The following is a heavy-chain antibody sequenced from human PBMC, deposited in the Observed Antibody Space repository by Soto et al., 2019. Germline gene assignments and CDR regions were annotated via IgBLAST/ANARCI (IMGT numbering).Heavy chain of an antibody. D-gene: IGHD2-15*01. Sequence: QVQLVQSGAEVKKPGSSVRVSCTPSGGTFSSYTSSWVRQAPGQGLEWMGRIVPITGMTRYAQKFQGRLTITAVTSTTTAYLELSSLTSEDSAVYFCSRGVASLVDSWGQGTQVTVSS. V-gene: IGHV1-69*02. CDR2: IVPITGMT. J-gene: IGHJ4*02. CDR1: GGTFSSYT. CDR3: SRGVASLVDS.